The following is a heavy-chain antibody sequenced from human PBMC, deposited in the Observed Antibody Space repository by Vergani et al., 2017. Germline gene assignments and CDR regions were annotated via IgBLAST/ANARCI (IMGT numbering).Heavy chain of an antibody. CDR2: INHSGST. Sequence: QVQLQQWGAGLLKPSETLSLTCAVYGGSFSGYYWSWIRQPPGKGLEWIGEINHSGSTNYNPSLKSRITISVDTSKTPFSLKLSSVTAADTAVYYCARCRGVGAKEHNWFDPWGQGTLVTVSS. D-gene: IGHD1-26*01. CDR1: GGSFSGYY. CDR3: ARCRGVGAKEHNWFDP. V-gene: IGHV4-34*01. J-gene: IGHJ5*02.